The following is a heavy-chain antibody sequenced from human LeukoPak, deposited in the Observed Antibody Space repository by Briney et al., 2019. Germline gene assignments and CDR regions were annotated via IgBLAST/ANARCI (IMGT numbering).Heavy chain of an antibody. Sequence: PGGSLRLSCAASGFTFSSYAMSWARQAPGKGLEWVSAISGSGGSTYYADSVKGRFTISRDNAKNSLYLQMNSLRDEDTAVYYCASSGSYRFDYWGQGTLVTVSS. CDR2: ISGSGGST. CDR3: ASSGSYRFDY. J-gene: IGHJ4*02. V-gene: IGHV3-23*01. CDR1: GFTFSSYA. D-gene: IGHD1-26*01.